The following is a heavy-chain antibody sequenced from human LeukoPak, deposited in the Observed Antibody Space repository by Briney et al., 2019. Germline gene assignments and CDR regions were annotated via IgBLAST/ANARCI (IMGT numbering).Heavy chain of an antibody. CDR1: GFTFSSYA. V-gene: IGHV3-23*01. J-gene: IGHJ3*02. CDR2: ISGSGGST. Sequence: GGSLRLSCAASGFTFSSYAMSWVRQAPGKGLEWVSAISGSGGSTYYADSVKGRFTISRDNSKNMLYLQMNSLRAEDTAVYYCATSSGWYSGGAFDIWGQGTMVTVSS. D-gene: IGHD6-19*01. CDR3: ATSSGWYSGGAFDI.